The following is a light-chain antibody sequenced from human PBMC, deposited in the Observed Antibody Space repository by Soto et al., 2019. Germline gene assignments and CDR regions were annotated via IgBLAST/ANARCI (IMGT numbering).Light chain of an antibody. Sequence: QCVLTQPASVSGSPGQSITISCTGTSSYVGGYNYVSWYQHHPGKAPRLMIYASSSRPSGVPHRFSGSRSGNTASLTISGLQAEDEADYYCSSYTSGTTLYVFGTGTKVTVL. CDR3: SSYTSGTTLYV. V-gene: IGLV2-14*01. J-gene: IGLJ1*01. CDR1: SSYVGGYNY. CDR2: ASS.